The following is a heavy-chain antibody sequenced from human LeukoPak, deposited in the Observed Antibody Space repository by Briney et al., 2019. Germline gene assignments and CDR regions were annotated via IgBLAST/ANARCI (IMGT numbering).Heavy chain of an antibody. V-gene: IGHV3-30*02. CDR1: GFTFSNYG. J-gene: IGHJ1*01. Sequence: PGGSLRLSCAASGFTFSNYGMHWVRQAPGKGLEWVAFIRYDGSDKYYADSVKGRFTISRDNSKKTLYLQMNSLRGEDTAVYYCAKDAAGYSSGWYAEYFQRWGQGSLVTVSS. CDR2: IRYDGSDK. CDR3: AKDAAGYSSGWYAEYFQR. D-gene: IGHD6-19*01.